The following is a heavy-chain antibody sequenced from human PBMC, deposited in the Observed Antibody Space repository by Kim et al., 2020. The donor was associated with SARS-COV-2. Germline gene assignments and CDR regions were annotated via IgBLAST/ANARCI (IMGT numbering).Heavy chain of an antibody. CDR3: AKDRSGSGAFLCDN. Sequence: YEDSGKGRFTISRDNSENTVYLQMNSLRAEDTAVYYCAKDRSGSGAFLCDNWGQGTLVTVSS. J-gene: IGHJ4*02. V-gene: IGHV3-23*01. D-gene: IGHD6-19*01.